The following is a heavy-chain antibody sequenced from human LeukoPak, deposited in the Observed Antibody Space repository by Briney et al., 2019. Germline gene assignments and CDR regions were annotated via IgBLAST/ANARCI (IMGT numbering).Heavy chain of an antibody. D-gene: IGHD3-16*02. J-gene: IGHJ4*02. Sequence: SETLSLTCTVSSGSINTSNYYWGWIRQPPGKGLEWIGNIFYRGGTYYSPSLKSRVTISVDTSKNQFSLKLSSVTAADTAVYYCARGFLVRASYDYVWGSYRGVFDYWGQGTLVTVSS. CDR3: ARGFLVRASYDYVWGSYRGVFDY. V-gene: IGHV4-39*07. CDR2: IFYRGGT. CDR1: SGSINTSNYY.